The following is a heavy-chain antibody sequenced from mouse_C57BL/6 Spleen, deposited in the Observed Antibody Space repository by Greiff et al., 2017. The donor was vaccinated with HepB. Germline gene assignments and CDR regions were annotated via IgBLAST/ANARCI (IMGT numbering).Heavy chain of an antibody. Sequence: VQLQQPGAELVRPGSSVKLSCKASGYTFTSYWMDWVKQRPGQGLEWIGNIYPSDSETHYNQKFKDKATLTVDKSSSTAYMQLSSLTSEDSAVYYCARERLYGSSYDYAMDYWGQGTSVTVSS. D-gene: IGHD1-1*01. CDR2: IYPSDSET. CDR3: ARERLYGSSYDYAMDY. V-gene: IGHV1-61*01. CDR1: GYTFTSYW. J-gene: IGHJ4*01.